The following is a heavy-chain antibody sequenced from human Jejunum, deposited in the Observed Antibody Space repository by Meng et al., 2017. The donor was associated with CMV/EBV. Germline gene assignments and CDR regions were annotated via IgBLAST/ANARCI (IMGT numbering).Heavy chain of an antibody. CDR3: ARGAMGYDSSGFFDH. Sequence: QVQLVESGGGVVQPGRSLRLSCAASRFTFDSYTMHWVRQAPGKGLEWVAVMSYDGTKKYYADSVKGRFTISRDNSKNTLYLQMNSLRAEDTAVYYCARGAMGYDSSGFFDHCGQGTLVTVSS. D-gene: IGHD3-22*01. J-gene: IGHJ5*02. CDR1: RFTFDSYT. CDR2: MSYDGTKK. V-gene: IGHV3-30-3*01.